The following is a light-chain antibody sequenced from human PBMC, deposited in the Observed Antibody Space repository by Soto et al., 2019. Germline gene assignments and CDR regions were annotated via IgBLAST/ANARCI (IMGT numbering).Light chain of an antibody. CDR1: SSDVGGYNY. V-gene: IGLV2-11*01. CDR3: CSYAGSYTLV. J-gene: IGLJ3*02. Sequence: QSALTQPRSVSGSPGQSVTISSTGTSSDVGGYNYVSWYQQHPGKAPKLMIYDVSKRPSGVPDRFSGSKSGNTASLTISGLQAEDEADYYRCSYAGSYTLVFGGGTKLTVL. CDR2: DVS.